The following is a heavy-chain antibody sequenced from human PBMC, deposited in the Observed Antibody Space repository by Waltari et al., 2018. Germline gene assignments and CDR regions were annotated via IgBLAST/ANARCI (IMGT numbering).Heavy chain of an antibody. J-gene: IGHJ4*02. D-gene: IGHD3-22*01. V-gene: IGHV3-23*01. CDR1: GFRFRSFG. CDR3: ARVHSLGQYDTSGAESNFDH. CDR2: IGAVTST. Sequence: EVQLLESGGGLVQPGGSLRLSCAASGFRFRSFGLSWVRQAPGKGLEWVSAIGAVTSTYYADSVKGRFTISRDNSKNTLFLQMNSLRAEETAIYYCARVHSLGQYDTSGAESNFDHWGQGALVTVSS.